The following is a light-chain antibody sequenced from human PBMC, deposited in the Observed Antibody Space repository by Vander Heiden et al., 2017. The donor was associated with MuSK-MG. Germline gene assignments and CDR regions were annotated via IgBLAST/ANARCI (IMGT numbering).Light chain of an antibody. CDR3: QQRSNWPTT. Sequence: EIVLTQSPATLSLSPGERATLSCRASQSVSSYLAWYQQKPGQAPRLLIYDASNRATGIPARFSGSGSGTDFTLTISSREPEDFAVYYCQQRSNWPTTLGKGTKVKIK. J-gene: IGKJ1*01. CDR2: DAS. CDR1: QSVSSY. V-gene: IGKV3-11*01.